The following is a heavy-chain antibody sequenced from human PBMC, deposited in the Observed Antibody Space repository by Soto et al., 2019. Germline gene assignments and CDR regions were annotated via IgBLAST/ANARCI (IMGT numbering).Heavy chain of an antibody. CDR3: ARDREAGYNFYYGMDV. CDR1: GADINTYS. J-gene: IGHJ6*02. CDR2: IYTSASI. Sequence: SETLSLTCSVSGADINTYSWTWIRQPAGKGLEWIGRIYTSASINYNPSLRGRVTLSVDTSTNQVSLKLASVTAADTAVYYCARDREAGYNFYYGMDVWGPGTTVTV. V-gene: IGHV4-4*07. D-gene: IGHD6-19*01.